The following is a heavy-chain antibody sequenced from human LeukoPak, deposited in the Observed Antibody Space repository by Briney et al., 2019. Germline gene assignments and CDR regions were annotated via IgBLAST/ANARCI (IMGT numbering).Heavy chain of an antibody. D-gene: IGHD2-21*02. CDR1: GFTFSSYA. V-gene: IGHV3-23*01. CDR2: ISGSGGTT. J-gene: IGHJ6*03. Sequence: GGSLRLSCAASGFTFSSYAMSWVRQAPGKGLEWVSIISGSGGTTYYADSVKGRFTISRDNSKNTLYLQMNSLRAEDTAVYYCAKGRGDSYYYYMDVWGKGTTVTVSS. CDR3: AKGRGDSYYYYMDV.